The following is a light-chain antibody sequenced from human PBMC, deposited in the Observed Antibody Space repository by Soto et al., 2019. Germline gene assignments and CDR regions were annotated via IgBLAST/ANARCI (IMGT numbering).Light chain of an antibody. CDR3: ASYTTSNTPWV. V-gene: IGLV2-14*03. CDR2: DVS. Sequence: QSALTQPASVSESPGQSITISCTGTSSDVGGYKYVSLYQQHPGQAPKLMIYDVSYRPSGVPNRFSGSKSGNTASLTISGLQVEDEADYYCASYTTSNTPWVFGGGTKLTVL. CDR1: SSDVGGYKY. J-gene: IGLJ3*02.